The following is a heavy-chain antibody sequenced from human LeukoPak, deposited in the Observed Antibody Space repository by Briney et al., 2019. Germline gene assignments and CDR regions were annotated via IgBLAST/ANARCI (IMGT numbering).Heavy chain of an antibody. CDR3: ARDDSSSYYGPGDGMDV. CDR2: INAGNGNT. Sequence: ASVKVSCKASGYTFTSYAMHWVRQAPGQRLEWMGWINAGNGNTKYSQKFQGRVTITRDTSASTAYMKLSSLRSEDTAVYYCARDDSSSYYGPGDGMDVWGKGTTVTVSS. V-gene: IGHV1-3*01. D-gene: IGHD3-10*01. J-gene: IGHJ6*04. CDR1: GYTFTSYA.